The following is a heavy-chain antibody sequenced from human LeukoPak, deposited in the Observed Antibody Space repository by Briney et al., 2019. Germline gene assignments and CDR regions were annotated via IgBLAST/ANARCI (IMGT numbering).Heavy chain of an antibody. CDR2: IYYSGST. CDR1: GGSISSSSYY. J-gene: IGHJ4*02. CDR3: ARGGYSGYARY. Sequence: SETLSLTCTVSGGSISSSSYYWGWIRQPPGKGLEWIGSIYYSGSTYYNPSLKSRVTISVDTSKNQYSLKLSSVTAADTAVYYCARGGYSGYARYWGQGTLVTVSS. V-gene: IGHV4-39*07. D-gene: IGHD5-12*01.